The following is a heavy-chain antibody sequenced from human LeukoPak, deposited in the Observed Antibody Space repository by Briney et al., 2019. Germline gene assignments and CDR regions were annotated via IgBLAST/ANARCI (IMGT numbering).Heavy chain of an antibody. Sequence: GGSLRLSCAASGFTFSGYGMHWVRQTPGKGLEWVAVISYDGSNQYYADSVKGRFTISRDNSKNTMYLQMNSLRAEDTAMYYCAKDGSGLTYYFYQGGQGTLVTVSS. CDR3: AKDGSGLTYYFYQ. D-gene: IGHD5-12*01. CDR1: GFTFSGYG. CDR2: ISYDGSNQ. J-gene: IGHJ4*02. V-gene: IGHV3-30*18.